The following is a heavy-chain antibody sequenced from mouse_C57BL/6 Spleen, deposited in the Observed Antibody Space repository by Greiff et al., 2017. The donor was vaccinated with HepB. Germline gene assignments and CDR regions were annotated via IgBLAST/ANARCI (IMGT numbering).Heavy chain of an antibody. CDR3: ARMVTTLDY. D-gene: IGHD2-2*01. Sequence: QVQLQQSGPELVKPGASVKISCKASGYAFSSSWMNWVKQRPGKGLEWIGRIYPGDGDTNYNGKFKGKATLTADKSSSTAYMQLSSLTSEDSAVYFCARMVTTLDYWGQGTTLTVSS. J-gene: IGHJ2*01. CDR1: GYAFSSSW. CDR2: IYPGDGDT. V-gene: IGHV1-82*01.